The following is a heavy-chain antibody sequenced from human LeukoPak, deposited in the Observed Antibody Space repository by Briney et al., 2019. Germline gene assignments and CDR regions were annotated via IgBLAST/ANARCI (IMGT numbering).Heavy chain of an antibody. CDR1: GYTFTGYY. J-gene: IGHJ5*02. CDR3: AREGGGIAARWFDP. V-gene: IGHV1-2*02. Sequence: SVKVSCKASGYTFTGYYMHWVRQAPGQGLEWMGWTNPNSGGTNYAQKFQGRVTMTRDTSISTAYMELSRLRSDDTAVYYCAREGGGIAARWFDPWGQGTLVTVSS. CDR2: TNPNSGGT. D-gene: IGHD6-6*01.